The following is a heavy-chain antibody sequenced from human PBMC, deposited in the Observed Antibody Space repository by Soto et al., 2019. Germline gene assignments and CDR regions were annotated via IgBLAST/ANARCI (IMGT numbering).Heavy chain of an antibody. CDR1: GFTFSSYA. CDR2: ISSNGGST. D-gene: IGHD3-3*01. CDR3: VKDRTSYYDFWSGSIYYYGMDV. Sequence: PGGSLRLSCSASGFTFSSYAMHWVRQAPGKGLEYVSAISSNGGSTYYADSVKGRFTISRDNSKNTLYLQMSSLRAEDTAVYYCVKDRTSYYDFWSGSIYYYGMDVWGQGTTVTVSS. V-gene: IGHV3-64D*06. J-gene: IGHJ6*02.